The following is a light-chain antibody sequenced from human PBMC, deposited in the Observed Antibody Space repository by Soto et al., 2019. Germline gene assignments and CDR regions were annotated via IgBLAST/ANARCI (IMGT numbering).Light chain of an antibody. Sequence: QAVVTQAPSASGTPGQGVTISCSGSSSNIGTNTVKWYQQVPGTAPKILIYNDVERPSGVPDRFSGSKSGTSASLAISGLQSEDEADYYCAAWDDSVWVFGGGTKLTVL. J-gene: IGLJ3*02. CDR2: NDV. CDR1: SSNIGTNT. CDR3: AAWDDSVWV. V-gene: IGLV1-44*01.